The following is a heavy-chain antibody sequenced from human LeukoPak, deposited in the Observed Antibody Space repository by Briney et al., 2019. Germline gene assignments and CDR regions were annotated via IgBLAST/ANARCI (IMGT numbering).Heavy chain of an antibody. Sequence: GGSLRLSCAASGFTFSSYSMNWVRQAPGRGREGVYSISSSSSYIYYADSVKGRFTISRDNAKNSLYLQMNSLRAEDTAVYYCARGSAAPGLRDFDYWGQGTLVTVSS. CDR3: ARGSAAPGLRDFDY. D-gene: IGHD3-16*01. CDR1: GFTFSSYS. J-gene: IGHJ4*02. CDR2: ISSSSSYI. V-gene: IGHV3-21*01.